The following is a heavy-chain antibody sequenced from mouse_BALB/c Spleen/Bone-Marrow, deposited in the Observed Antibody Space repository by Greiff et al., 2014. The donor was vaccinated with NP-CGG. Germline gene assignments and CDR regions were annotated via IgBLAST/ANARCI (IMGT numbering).Heavy chain of an antibody. Sequence: VQLKESGTVLARPGASVKMSCKASGYTFTSYWMHWVKQRPGQGLEWIGAIYPGNSDTSYNQKFKGKAKLTAVTSTSTAYMDLSSLTNEDSAVYYCTRGITTVVATRAMDYRGQGTSVTVSS. CDR1: GYTFTSYW. D-gene: IGHD1-1*01. CDR3: TRGITTVVATRAMDY. CDR2: IYPGNSDT. V-gene: IGHV1-5*01. J-gene: IGHJ4*01.